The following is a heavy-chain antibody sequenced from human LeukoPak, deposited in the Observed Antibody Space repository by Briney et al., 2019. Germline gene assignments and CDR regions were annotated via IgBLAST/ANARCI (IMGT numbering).Heavy chain of an antibody. V-gene: IGHV1-18*01. CDR2: ISAYNGNT. CDR3: ASQDGYNLRETYYLDY. CDR1: GYTFTSYG. Sequence: ASVKVSCKASGYTFTSYGISWVRQAPGRGLEWMGWISAYNGNTNYAQKLQGRVTMTTDTSTSTAYMELRSLRAEDTAVYYCASQDGYNLRETYYLDYWGQGTLATVSS. D-gene: IGHD5-24*01. J-gene: IGHJ4*02.